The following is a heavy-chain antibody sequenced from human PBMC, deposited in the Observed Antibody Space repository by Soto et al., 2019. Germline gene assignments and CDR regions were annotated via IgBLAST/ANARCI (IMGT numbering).Heavy chain of an antibody. D-gene: IGHD2-15*01. Sequence: PGGSLRVSCGAAGVTFDDYTMHRVRQAPEKGLEWVSLISWDGGSTYYADSVKGRFTISRDNSKNSLYLQMDSLRAEDTAVYYCARDDVLCDGGRCYGVPLDVWGKGTTVTVSS. J-gene: IGHJ6*04. CDR1: GVTFDDYT. CDR3: ARDDVLCDGGRCYGVPLDV. CDR2: ISWDGGST. V-gene: IGHV3-43*01.